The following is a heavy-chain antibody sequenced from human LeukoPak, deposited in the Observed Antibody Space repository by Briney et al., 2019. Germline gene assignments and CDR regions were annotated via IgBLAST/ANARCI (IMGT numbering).Heavy chain of an antibody. CDR1: GGTFSSYA. V-gene: IGHV1-69*05. D-gene: IGHD3-9*01. CDR3: AREDYDILTGYYNVDYYYYYMDV. J-gene: IGHJ6*03. CDR2: IIPIFGTA. Sequence: SVKVSCKASGGTFSSYAISWVRQAPGQGLEWMGGIIPIFGTANYAQKLQGRVTMTTDTSTSTAYMELRSLRSDDTAVYYCAREDYDILTGYYNVDYYYYYMDVWGKGTTVTISS.